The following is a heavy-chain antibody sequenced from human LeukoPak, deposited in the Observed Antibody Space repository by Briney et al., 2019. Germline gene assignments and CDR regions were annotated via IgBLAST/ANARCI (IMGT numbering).Heavy chain of an antibody. CDR3: ASITMVRGVMTMYYFDY. Sequence: PSETLSLTCTVSGSSISSYYWSWIRQPPGKGLEWVGYIYYSGSTNYNPSLKSRVTISVDTSKNQFSLKLSSVTAADTAVYYCASITMVRGVMTMYYFDYWGQGTLVTVSS. D-gene: IGHD3-10*01. CDR1: GSSISSYY. J-gene: IGHJ4*02. V-gene: IGHV4-59*01. CDR2: IYYSGST.